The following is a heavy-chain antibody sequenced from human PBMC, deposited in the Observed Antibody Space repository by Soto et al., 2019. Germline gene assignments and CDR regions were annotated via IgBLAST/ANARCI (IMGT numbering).Heavy chain of an antibody. Sequence: PSETLSLTCAVYGGSFSGYYWSWIRQPPGKGLEWIGEISHSGRTNYNPPLKSRVTILVDTTKNQFSLKVTSVTAADTAVYYCARVPDVWGQGILVTVAS. CDR3: ARVPDV. D-gene: IGHD2-2*01. CDR2: ISHSGRT. V-gene: IGHV4-34*01. CDR1: GGSFSGYY. J-gene: IGHJ4*02.